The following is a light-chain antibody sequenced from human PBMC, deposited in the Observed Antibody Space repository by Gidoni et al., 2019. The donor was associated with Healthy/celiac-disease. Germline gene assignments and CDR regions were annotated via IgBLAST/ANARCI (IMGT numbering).Light chain of an antibody. V-gene: IGKV1-6*01. CDR2: AAS. Sequence: IQMTQSPSSLSASVGDRVTITCRASQSISSYLNWYQQKPGKAPKLLIYAASSLQSGVPSRFSGSGSGTDFTLTISSLQPEDFATYYCLQDYNYPYTFGQGTKLEIK. J-gene: IGKJ2*01. CDR1: QSISSY. CDR3: LQDYNYPYT.